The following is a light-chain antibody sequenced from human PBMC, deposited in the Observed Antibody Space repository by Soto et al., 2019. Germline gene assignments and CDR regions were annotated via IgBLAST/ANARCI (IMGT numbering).Light chain of an antibody. CDR2: GAS. V-gene: IGKV3-20*01. CDR3: QQYGSSPRT. Sequence: EIVMTQSPAPLSVSPGERVTLSCKASRSVRSNLAWYQQKPGQAPRPLIYGASSRATGIPDRFSGSGSGTDFTLTISRLEPEDFAVYYCQQYGSSPRTFGQGTKVDIK. J-gene: IGKJ1*01. CDR1: RSVRSN.